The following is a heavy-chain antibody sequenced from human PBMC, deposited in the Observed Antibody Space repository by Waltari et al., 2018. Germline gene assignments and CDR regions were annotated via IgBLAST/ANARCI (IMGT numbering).Heavy chain of an antibody. Sequence: QVHLQESGPGLVKSSETLSLTCSVSGASISSSYWSWIRQSAAQGLEWIGRIYTPGTPNYSPSLTSRVTMSIDTSKNLLSLNLRSVTAADTGIYYCARMKNNRESAATWYPPSFDSWGQGILVTISS. CDR3: ARMKNNRESAATWYPPSFDS. CDR1: GASISSSY. CDR2: IYTPGTP. D-gene: IGHD3-10*01. J-gene: IGHJ5*01. V-gene: IGHV4-4*07.